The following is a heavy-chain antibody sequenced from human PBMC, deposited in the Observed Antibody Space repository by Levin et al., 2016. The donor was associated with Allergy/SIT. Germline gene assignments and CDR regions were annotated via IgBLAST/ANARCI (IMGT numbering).Heavy chain of an antibody. Sequence: PGKGLEWIGYIYYSGSTNYNPSLKSRVTISVDTSKNQFSLKLSSVTAADTAVYYCARVKRRSYGDYYFDYWGQGTLVTVSS. D-gene: IGHD5-18*01. CDR2: IYYSGST. J-gene: IGHJ4*02. CDR3: ARVKRRSYGDYYFDY. V-gene: IGHV4-59*13.